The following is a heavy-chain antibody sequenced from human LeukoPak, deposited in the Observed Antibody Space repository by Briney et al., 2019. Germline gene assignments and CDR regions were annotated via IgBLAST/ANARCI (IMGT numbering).Heavy chain of an antibody. CDR3: ARVGVYYYMDV. Sequence: SETLSLTCTVSGGSISSHYWSWIRQPPGKGLEWIGYIYYSGSTNYNPSLKSRVTISVDTSKNQFSLKLSSVTAADTAVYYCARVGVYYYMDVWGKGTTVTVSS. J-gene: IGHJ6*03. CDR1: GGSISSHY. CDR2: IYYSGST. V-gene: IGHV4-59*11.